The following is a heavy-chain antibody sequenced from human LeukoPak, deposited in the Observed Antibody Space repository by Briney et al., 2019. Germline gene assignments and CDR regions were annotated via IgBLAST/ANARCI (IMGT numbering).Heavy chain of an antibody. CDR1: GFTFSSYA. J-gene: IGHJ4*02. CDR3: AKDPRSYYGSGGYPYYFDY. D-gene: IGHD3-10*01. CDR2: ISGSGGST. Sequence: GGSLRLSCAASGFTFSSYAMSWVRQAPGKGLEWVSAISGSGGSTYYADSVKGRFTISRNNSKNTLYLQMNSLRAEDTAVYYCAKDPRSYYGSGGYPYYFDYWGQGTLVTVSS. V-gene: IGHV3-23*01.